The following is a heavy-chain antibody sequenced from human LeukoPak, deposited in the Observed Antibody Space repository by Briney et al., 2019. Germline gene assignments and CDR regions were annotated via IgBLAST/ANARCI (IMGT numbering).Heavy chain of an antibody. CDR1: GYTFTSYY. J-gene: IGHJ5*02. D-gene: IGHD2-2*01. CDR3: ARGAVPAAKDRNWFDP. Sequence: GASVKVSCKASGYTFTSYYMHWVRQAPGQGLEWMGIINPSGGSTSYAQKFQGRVTMTRDTSTSTVYMELSSLRSEDTAVYHCARGAVPAAKDRNWFDPWGQGTLVTVSS. CDR2: INPSGGST. V-gene: IGHV1-46*01.